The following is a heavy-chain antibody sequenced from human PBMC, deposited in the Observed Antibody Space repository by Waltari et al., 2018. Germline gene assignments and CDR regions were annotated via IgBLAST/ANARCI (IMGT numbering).Heavy chain of an antibody. CDR2: IDTDGSGP. Sequence: EVQLVESGGGLVQPGGSLRLSCAASGFTFSSNWMHWVRQGPGRGLVWVSRIDTDGSGPGYAASVKGRFSISRDNAKNTLYLQMNSLRAEDTAVYYCARAGEGAAAYTFDIWGQGTMVTVSS. CDR1: GFTFSSNW. V-gene: IGHV3-74*01. D-gene: IGHD6-13*01. CDR3: ARAGEGAAAYTFDI. J-gene: IGHJ3*02.